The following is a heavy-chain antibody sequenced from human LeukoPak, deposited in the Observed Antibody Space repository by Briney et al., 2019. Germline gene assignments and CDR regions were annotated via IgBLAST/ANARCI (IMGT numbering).Heavy chain of an antibody. CDR3: ARDRYSSGWYDY. D-gene: IGHD6-19*01. CDR2: IYSGGST. CDR1: GFTVSSNY. Sequence: GGSLRLSCAASGFTVSSNYMSWVRQAPGKGLEWVPVIYSGGSTYYADSVKGRFTISRDNSKNTLYLQMNSLRAEDTAVYYCARDRYSSGWYDYWGQGTLVTVSS. V-gene: IGHV3-53*01. J-gene: IGHJ4*02.